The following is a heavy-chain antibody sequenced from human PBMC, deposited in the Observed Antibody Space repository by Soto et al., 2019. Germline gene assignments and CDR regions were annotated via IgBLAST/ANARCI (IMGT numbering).Heavy chain of an antibody. CDR1: GFTFSRYA. Sequence: GGSLRLSCAASGFTFSRYAMSWVRQAQGKGLEWVSAISGSGGSTYYADSVKGRFTISRDNSKNTLYLQMNSLRAEDTAVYYCAKDLVYHPLDYGGQGALVATSS. J-gene: IGHJ4*02. V-gene: IGHV3-23*01. D-gene: IGHD2-2*01. CDR3: AKDLVYHPLDY. CDR2: ISGSGGST.